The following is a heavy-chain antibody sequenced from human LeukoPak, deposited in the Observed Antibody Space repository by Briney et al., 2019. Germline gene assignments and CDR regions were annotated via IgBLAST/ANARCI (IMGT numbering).Heavy chain of an antibody. J-gene: IGHJ4*02. CDR1: GYTFTGYS. CDR3: ARDWGDNIVVVPAAICY. V-gene: IGHV1-2*02. D-gene: IGHD2-2*01. CDR2: INANSGGT. Sequence: ASVKVSCKASGYTFTGYSMLWVRQAPGQGLEWMGWINANSGGTNYAQKFQGRVTMTRDTSISTAYMELSRLRSDDTAVYYCARDWGDNIVVVPAAICYWGQGTLVTVSS.